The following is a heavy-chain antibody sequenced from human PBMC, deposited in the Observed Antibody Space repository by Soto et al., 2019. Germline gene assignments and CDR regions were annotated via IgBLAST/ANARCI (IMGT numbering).Heavy chain of an antibody. D-gene: IGHD5-12*01. Sequence: QVQLQESGPGLVKPSETLSLTCTVSGGSISSYYWSWIRQPPGKGLEWIGYIYYSGSTNYNPSLKSRVTISVDTSKNQFSLKLSSVTAADTAVYYCARKGGYNVLDYWGQGTLVTVSS. V-gene: IGHV4-59*01. CDR3: ARKGGYNVLDY. CDR2: IYYSGST. J-gene: IGHJ4*02. CDR1: GGSISSYY.